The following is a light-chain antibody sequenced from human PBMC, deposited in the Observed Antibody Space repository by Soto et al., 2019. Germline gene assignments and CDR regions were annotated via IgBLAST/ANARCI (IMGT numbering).Light chain of an antibody. Sequence: QSALTQPASVSGSPGQSITISCTGTSSNVGSYDLVSWYQQHPGKVPKLMIYEGSKRPSGVSYRFSGSKSGNTASLTISGLQADDEADYYCSTHTTSGALQVFGTGTKLTVL. CDR2: EGS. V-gene: IGLV2-14*02. CDR1: SSNVGSYDL. J-gene: IGLJ1*01. CDR3: STHTTSGALQV.